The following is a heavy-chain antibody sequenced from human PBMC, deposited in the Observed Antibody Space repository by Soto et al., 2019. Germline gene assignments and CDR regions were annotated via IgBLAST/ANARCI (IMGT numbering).Heavy chain of an antibody. CDR2: IFSSGTT. CDR1: GDSISSGNKY. J-gene: IGHJ6*02. CDR3: ASVPSAFDYYYAMDV. D-gene: IGHD3-16*01. V-gene: IGHV4-30-4*01. Sequence: SETLSLTCTVSGDSISSGNKYWSWIRQPPGKGLEWIEYIFSSGTTYYNPSLKSRLTMSLDTSENQFSLKLNSLTDADTAVYYCASVPSAFDYYYAMDVWGQGTTVTVSS.